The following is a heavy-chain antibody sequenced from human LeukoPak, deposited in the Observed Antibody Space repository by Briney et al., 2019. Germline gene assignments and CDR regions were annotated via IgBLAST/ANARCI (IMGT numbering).Heavy chain of an antibody. Sequence: GGSLRLSCAASGFTFSDYYMSWIRQAPGKGLEWVSYISSSGSTIYYADSVKVRFTISRDNAKDSLYLQMNSLRAEDTAVYYCARGVNKVRFLEWLLKGWFDPWGQGTLVTVSS. CDR1: GFTFSDYY. CDR2: ISSSGSTI. D-gene: IGHD3-3*01. V-gene: IGHV3-11*04. CDR3: ARGVNKVRFLEWLLKGWFDP. J-gene: IGHJ5*02.